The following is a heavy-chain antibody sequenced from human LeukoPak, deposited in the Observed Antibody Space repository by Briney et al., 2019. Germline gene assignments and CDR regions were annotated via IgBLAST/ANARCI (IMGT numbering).Heavy chain of an antibody. Sequence: ASVKVSCKASGYTFTGYYMHWVRQAPGQGLEWMGWINPNSGGTNYAQKFQGRVTMTRDISTTTVYLELSSLRSEDTAVYYCARLNDPLGYPSLDYWGQGTLVTVSS. CDR1: GYTFTGYY. V-gene: IGHV1-2*02. CDR2: INPNSGGT. CDR3: ARLNDPLGYPSLDY. D-gene: IGHD1-1*01. J-gene: IGHJ4*02.